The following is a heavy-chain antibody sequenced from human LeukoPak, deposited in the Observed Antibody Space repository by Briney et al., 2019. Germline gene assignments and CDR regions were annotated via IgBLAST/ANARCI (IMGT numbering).Heavy chain of an antibody. CDR3: ARGTDCGGDCYIYYYYGMDV. Sequence: GGSLRLSCAASGSTFSDYYMSWIRQAPGKGLEWVSYISSSGSTIYYADSVKGRFTISRDNAKNSLYLQMNSLRAEDTAVYYCARGTDCGGDCYIYYYYGMDVWGQGTTVTVSS. CDR1: GSTFSDYY. D-gene: IGHD2-21*02. V-gene: IGHV3-11*01. CDR2: ISSSGSTI. J-gene: IGHJ6*02.